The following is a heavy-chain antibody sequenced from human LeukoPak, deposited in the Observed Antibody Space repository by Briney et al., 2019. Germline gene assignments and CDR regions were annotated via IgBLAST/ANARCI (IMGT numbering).Heavy chain of an antibody. J-gene: IGHJ5*02. Sequence: PGGSLRLSCAASGFTFSDHYMNWLRQAPGKGLEWISSISGTGSTIYYADSVKGRFTSSRDNAKNSLYLQMNSLRAEDTAVYYCARGGYILTANWFDPWGQGTLVTVSS. CDR2: ISGTGSTI. D-gene: IGHD3-9*01. V-gene: IGHV3-11*01. CDR3: ARGGYILTANWFDP. CDR1: GFTFSDHY.